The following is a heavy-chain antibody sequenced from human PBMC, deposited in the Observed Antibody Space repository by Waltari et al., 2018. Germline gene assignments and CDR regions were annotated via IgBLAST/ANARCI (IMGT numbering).Heavy chain of an antibody. J-gene: IGHJ3*02. CDR2: IYSGGST. V-gene: IGHV3-53*01. CDR1: GFTVSRNY. D-gene: IGHD1-26*01. Sequence: EVQLVEPGGGLIQPGGSLRLSCAASGFTVSRNYLRWVRQAPGKGLEWGSVIYSGGSTYYADSMKGRFTISRDNSKNTLYLQMNSLRAEDTAVYYCASGSGSYWGYDAFDIWGQGTMVTVSS. CDR3: ASGSGSYWGYDAFDI.